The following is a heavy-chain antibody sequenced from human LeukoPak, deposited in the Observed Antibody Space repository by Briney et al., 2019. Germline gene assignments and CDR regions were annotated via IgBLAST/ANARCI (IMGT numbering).Heavy chain of an antibody. V-gene: IGHV4-59*12. CDR1: GGSISSYY. D-gene: IGHD4-17*01. J-gene: IGHJ4*02. CDR2: IYYSGST. Sequence: PSETLSLTCTVSGGSISSYYWSWIRQPPGKGLEWIGYIYYSGSTNYNPSLKSRVTISVDTSKNQFSLKLSSVTAADTAVYYCARGDTVTTHQGDYWGQGTLVTVSS. CDR3: ARGDTVTTHQGDY.